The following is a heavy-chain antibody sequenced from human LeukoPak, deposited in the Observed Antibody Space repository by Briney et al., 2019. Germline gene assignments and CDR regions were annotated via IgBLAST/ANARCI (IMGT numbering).Heavy chain of an antibody. CDR3: ASSYSKGNSDY. Sequence: PGTLSLTCAVSGGSISSSNWWSWVRQPPGKGLEWSGEIYHSGSTNYNPSLQSRVTISVDKSKSQFSLKLSSVTAADTVVYYCASSYSKGNSDYWGQGTLVTASS. D-gene: IGHD4-11*01. CDR1: GGSISSSNW. CDR2: IYHSGST. V-gene: IGHV4-4*03. J-gene: IGHJ4*02.